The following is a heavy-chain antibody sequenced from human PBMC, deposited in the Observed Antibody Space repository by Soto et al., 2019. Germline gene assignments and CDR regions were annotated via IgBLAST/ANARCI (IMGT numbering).Heavy chain of an antibody. J-gene: IGHJ4*02. CDR2: IWFDGSNK. D-gene: IGHD6-19*01. Sequence: GGSLRLSCASSGFTFSSHAMHWVRQAPGKGLEWVAIIWFDGSNKNYADSVKGRFTISRDNAKSTLFLRLNSLRAEDTAVYYCARAAYASGHYYFDHWGQGTPVIVSS. V-gene: IGHV3-33*01. CDR3: ARAAYASGHYYFDH. CDR1: GFTFSSHA.